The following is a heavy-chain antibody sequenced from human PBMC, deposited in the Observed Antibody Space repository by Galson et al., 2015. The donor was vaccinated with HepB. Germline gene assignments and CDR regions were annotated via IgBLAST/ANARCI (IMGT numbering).Heavy chain of an antibody. D-gene: IGHD2-21*01. J-gene: IGHJ4*02. Sequence: SVRVSCAASGFTFTDYYMSWVRQAPGQGLEWVGYISSSGSSICYAETVKGRFTMTRDNATSSLYMQLNSLRAEDTAVYYCAVASHGYSLDNWGQGTLVTVSS. CDR2: ISSSGSSI. CDR3: AVASHGYSLDN. V-gene: IGHV3-11*01. CDR1: GFTFTDYY.